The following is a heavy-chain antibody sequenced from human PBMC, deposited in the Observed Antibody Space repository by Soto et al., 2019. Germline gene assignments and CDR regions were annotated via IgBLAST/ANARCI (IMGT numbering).Heavy chain of an antibody. J-gene: IGHJ3*02. CDR1: GYTFTNYD. CDR3: ARGASYHAFDI. Sequence: ASVKVSCKASGYTFTNYDITWVRQAAGQGLEWVGWVNPNSGYTAYAQKFVGRVTMTRNTPLRTAYMELSSLTSEDTAVYYCARGASYHAFDIWGQGTMVTVSS. V-gene: IGHV1-8*01. CDR2: VNPNSGYT. D-gene: IGHD5-18*01.